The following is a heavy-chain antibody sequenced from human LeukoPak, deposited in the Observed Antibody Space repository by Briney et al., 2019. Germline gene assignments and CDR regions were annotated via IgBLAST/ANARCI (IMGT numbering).Heavy chain of an antibody. V-gene: IGHV3-30*03. D-gene: IGHD6-13*01. J-gene: IGHJ5*02. Sequence: GGSLRLSCAASGFTFSSYGMPWVRQAPGKGLEWVAVISYDGSNKYYADSVKGRFTISRDNSKNTLYLQMNSLRAEDTAVYYCARVQQLVLSWFDPWGQGTLVTVSS. CDR1: GFTFSSYG. CDR3: ARVQQLVLSWFDP. CDR2: ISYDGSNK.